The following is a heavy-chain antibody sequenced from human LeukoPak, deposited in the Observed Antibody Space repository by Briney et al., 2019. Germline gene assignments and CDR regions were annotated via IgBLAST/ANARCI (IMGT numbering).Heavy chain of an antibody. CDR1: GGSISSGSYY. CDR3: AREGYDFWSGYRDFDY. D-gene: IGHD3-3*01. Sequence: PSQTLSLTCTVSGGSISSGSYYWSWIRQPAGKGLEWIGRIYTSGSTNYNPSLKSRFTISVDTSKNQFSLKLSSVTAADTAVYYCAREGYDFWSGYRDFDYWGQGTLVTVSS. CDR2: IYTSGST. J-gene: IGHJ4*02. V-gene: IGHV4-61*02.